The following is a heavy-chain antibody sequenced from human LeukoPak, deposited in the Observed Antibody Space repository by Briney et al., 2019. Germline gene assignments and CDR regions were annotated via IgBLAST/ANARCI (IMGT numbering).Heavy chain of an antibody. J-gene: IGHJ4*02. V-gene: IGHV3-74*01. Sequence: GGSLTLSCAASGFTFSNDWMHWVRQAPGKGLVWVSRINTDGSTTTYADSVKGRFTISRDNAKNTLYLQMNSLRVEDTAVYYCARGRGGSYHYWGQGTLVTVSS. D-gene: IGHD1-26*01. CDR3: ARGRGGSYHY. CDR1: GFTFSNDW. CDR2: INTDGSTT.